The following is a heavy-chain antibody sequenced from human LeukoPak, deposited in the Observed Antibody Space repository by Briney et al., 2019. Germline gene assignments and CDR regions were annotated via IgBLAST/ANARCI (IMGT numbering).Heavy chain of an antibody. CDR2: IWYDGSNR. D-gene: IGHD3-10*01. J-gene: IGHJ4*02. CDR3: ARVAGSGSYPNDYYFDY. CDR1: GFTFSSYG. V-gene: IGHV3-33*01. Sequence: GRSLRLSCAASGFTFSSYGMHWVRQAPGKGLEWVAVIWYDGSNRYYADSVKGRFTISRDNSKNTLYLQMNSLRAEDTAVYYCARVAGSGSYPNDYYFDYWGQGTLVTVSS.